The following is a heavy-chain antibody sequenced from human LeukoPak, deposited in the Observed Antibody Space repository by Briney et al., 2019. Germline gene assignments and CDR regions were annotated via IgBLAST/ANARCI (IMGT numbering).Heavy chain of an antibody. CDR3: ARDINSGYDGGNDY. Sequence: ASVKVSCMASGYTFTSYGISWVRQAPGQGLEWMGWISAYNGNTNYAQKLQGRVTMTTDTSTSTAYMELRSLRSDDTAVYYCARDINSGYDGGNDYWGQGTLVTVSS. J-gene: IGHJ4*02. CDR1: GYTFTSYG. V-gene: IGHV1-18*01. D-gene: IGHD5-12*01. CDR2: ISAYNGNT.